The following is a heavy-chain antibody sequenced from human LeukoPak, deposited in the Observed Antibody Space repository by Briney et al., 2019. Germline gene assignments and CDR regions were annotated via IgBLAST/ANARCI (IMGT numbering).Heavy chain of an antibody. D-gene: IGHD2-2*01. CDR3: AKAAYCTSTSCHFSGYAQRPLDS. CDR1: GFTFNRCG. J-gene: IGHJ4*02. V-gene: IGHV3-30*18. Sequence: GRSLRLSCVASGFTFNRCGIHWVRQAPGKGLEWVAGISSEGSSKDYADSVKGRFTISRDNSKSTLYLQMNSLRAEDTAVYYCAKAAYCTSTSCHFSGYAQRPLDSWGQGTLVTVSS. CDR2: ISSEGSSK.